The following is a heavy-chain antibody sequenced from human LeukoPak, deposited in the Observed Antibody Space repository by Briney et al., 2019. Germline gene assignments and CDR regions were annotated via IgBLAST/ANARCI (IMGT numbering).Heavy chain of an antibody. V-gene: IGHV3-43*01. CDR1: GFTFDDYT. D-gene: IGHD2/OR15-2a*01. CDR2: ISWDGGST. Sequence: GGSLRLSCAASGFTFDDYTMHWVHQAPGKGLEWVSLISWDGGSTYYADSVKGRFTISRDNSKNSLYLQMNSLRAEDTAVYYCASEAILTAFNAFDIWGQGTMVTVSS. J-gene: IGHJ3*02. CDR3: ASEAILTAFNAFDI.